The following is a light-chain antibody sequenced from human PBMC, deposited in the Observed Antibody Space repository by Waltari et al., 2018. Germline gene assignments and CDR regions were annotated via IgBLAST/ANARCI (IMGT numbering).Light chain of an antibody. CDR2: WAS. Sequence: DIQLTQSPSFLSASIGDRVTISCRSSQSVLSSTNSNNYLAWYQQRPGQPPKLLFYWASTRVSGVPDRFDGSGSGTDFTLTISSLQAEDLAVYYCQQYYTTPCTFGQGTRLEIK. J-gene: IGKJ2*02. CDR3: QQYYTTPCT. CDR1: QSVLSSTNSNNY. V-gene: IGKV4-1*01.